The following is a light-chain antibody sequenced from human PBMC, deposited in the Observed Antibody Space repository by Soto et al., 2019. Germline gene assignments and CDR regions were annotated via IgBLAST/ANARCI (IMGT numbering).Light chain of an antibody. Sequence: EIVLTQSPGTLSLSPGEIATLSCRASQSLYNNYLAWHQQKPGQAPRILIYGAFSRATDIPDRFSGSGSGTDFTLTITRLEPEDAAVYFCQQYTGPPTTLGQGTRLEIK. V-gene: IGKV3-20*01. CDR3: QQYTGPPTT. CDR1: QSLYNNY. CDR2: GAF. J-gene: IGKJ5*01.